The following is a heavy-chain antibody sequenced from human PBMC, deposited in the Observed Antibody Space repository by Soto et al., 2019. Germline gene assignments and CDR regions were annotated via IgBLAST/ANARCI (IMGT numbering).Heavy chain of an antibody. CDR1: GGSISSYY. D-gene: IGHD2-2*02. CDR3: ARHYCSSTSCYTNWFDP. Sequence: SETLSLTYTVSGGSISSYYWSWIRQPPGKGLEWIGYIYYSGSTNYNPSLKSRVTISVDTSKNQFSLKLSSVTAADTAVYYCARHYCSSTSCYTNWFDPWGQGTLVTVSS. V-gene: IGHV4-59*08. J-gene: IGHJ5*02. CDR2: IYYSGST.